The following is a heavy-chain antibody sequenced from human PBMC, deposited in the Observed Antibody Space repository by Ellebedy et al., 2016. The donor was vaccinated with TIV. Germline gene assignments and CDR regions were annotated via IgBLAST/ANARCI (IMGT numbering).Heavy chain of an antibody. CDR1: GFTFSSYG. J-gene: IGHJ6*02. D-gene: IGHD3-10*01. CDR3: ASDIGGPDVPQYGMDV. CDR2: ISYDGSNK. Sequence: GGSLRLSXAASGFTFSSYGMYWVRQAPGKGLEWVAVISYDGSNKYYADSVKGRFTISRDNAKNSLYLQMNSLRAEDTAVYYCASDIGGPDVPQYGMDVWGQGTTVTVSS. V-gene: IGHV3-30*03.